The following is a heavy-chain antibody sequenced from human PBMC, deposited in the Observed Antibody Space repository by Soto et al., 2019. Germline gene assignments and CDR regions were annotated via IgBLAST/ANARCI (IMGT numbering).Heavy chain of an antibody. CDR2: IAPSDSYT. CDR1: GYSFTSYW. J-gene: IGHJ6*02. CDR3: ATTNSYGWSFDFRHYGMDV. D-gene: IGHD5-18*01. V-gene: IGHV5-10-1*01. Sequence: GESLKISCKGSGYSFTSYWISLVRQLRGKGLEWMGRIAPSDSYTNYSTSFQGHVTISADKSISTAYLQCSSLKASDTAMYYCATTNSYGWSFDFRHYGMDVWGQGTTVTVSS.